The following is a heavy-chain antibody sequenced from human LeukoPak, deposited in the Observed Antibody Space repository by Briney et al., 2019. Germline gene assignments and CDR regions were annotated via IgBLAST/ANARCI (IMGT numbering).Heavy chain of an antibody. CDR3: ARDHGVEVAGTWGY. D-gene: IGHD6-19*01. Sequence: ASVKVSCKASGYTFTNFGISWVRQAPGQGLEWMGWISAHNGNTDYAQKLQGRVTMTTDTTTSTAYMELRSLRSDDTAVYYCARDHGVEVAGTWGYWGQGTLVTVSS. J-gene: IGHJ4*02. CDR1: GYTFTNFG. V-gene: IGHV1-18*01. CDR2: ISAHNGNT.